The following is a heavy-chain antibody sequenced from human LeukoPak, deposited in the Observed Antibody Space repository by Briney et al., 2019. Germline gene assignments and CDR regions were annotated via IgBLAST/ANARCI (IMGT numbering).Heavy chain of an antibody. J-gene: IGHJ4*02. CDR3: ATVGGGNAQYFDY. Sequence: ASVKVSCKASGYTFTGYYMHWVRQAPGQGLEWMGWINPNSGGTNYAQKFQGRVTMTRDTSISTAYMKLSRLRSDDTAVYYCATVGGGNAQYFDYWGQGTLVTVSS. V-gene: IGHV1-2*02. CDR2: INPNSGGT. D-gene: IGHD4-23*01. CDR1: GYTFTGYY.